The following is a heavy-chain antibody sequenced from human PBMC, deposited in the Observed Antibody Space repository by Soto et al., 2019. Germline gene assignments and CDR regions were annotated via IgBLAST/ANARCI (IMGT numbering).Heavy chain of an antibody. D-gene: IGHD2-15*01. V-gene: IGHV1-3*01. Sequence: ASVKVSCKASGYTFTSYAMHWVRQAPGQRLEWMGWINAGNGNTKYSQKFQGRVTITRDTSASTAYMELSSLRSEDTAVYYCARAAVEARYCSGGSCLNWFDPWGQGTLVTVSS. CDR2: INAGNGNT. CDR1: GYTFTSYA. CDR3: ARAAVEARYCSGGSCLNWFDP. J-gene: IGHJ5*02.